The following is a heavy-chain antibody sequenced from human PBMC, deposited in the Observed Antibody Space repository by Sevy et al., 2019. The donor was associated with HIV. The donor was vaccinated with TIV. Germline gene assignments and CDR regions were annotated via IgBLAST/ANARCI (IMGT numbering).Heavy chain of an antibody. CDR1: GGSFSGYY. CDR2: INHSGST. V-gene: IGHV4-34*01. D-gene: IGHD3-10*01. CDR3: ARGDTMVRGVIISGWFDP. J-gene: IGHJ5*02. Sequence: SETLSLTCAVYGGSFSGYYWSWIRQPPGKGLEWIGEINHSGSTNYNPSLKSRVTISVDTSKNQFSLKLSSVTAADTAVYYCARGDTMVRGVIISGWFDPWGQGTLVTVSS.